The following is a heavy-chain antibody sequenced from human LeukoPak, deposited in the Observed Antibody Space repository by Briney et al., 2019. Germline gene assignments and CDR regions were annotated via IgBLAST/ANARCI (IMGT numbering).Heavy chain of an antibody. V-gene: IGHV1-3*01. CDR2: INAGTGNT. CDR1: GFTFTSYA. Sequence: ASVKVSCKASGFTFTSYAMHWVRQAPGQRLEWMGWINAGTGNTKYSQKFQGRVTITADESTSTAYMELSSLRSEDTAVYYCARDPPVVVAVTTNYYYYYGMDVWGQGTTVTVSS. J-gene: IGHJ6*02. CDR3: ARDPPVVVAVTTNYYYYYGMDV. D-gene: IGHD2-15*01.